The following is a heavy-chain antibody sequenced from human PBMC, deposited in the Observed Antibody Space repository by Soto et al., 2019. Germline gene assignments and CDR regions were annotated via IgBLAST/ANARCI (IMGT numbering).Heavy chain of an antibody. CDR3: TRHEQWDDYGDYLGY. CDR1: GFTFSGSA. Sequence: EVQLVESGGGLVQPGGSLKLSCAASGFTFSGSAMHWVRQASGKGLEWVGRIRSKANSYATAYAASVKGRFTISRDDSKNTAYLQMNSLKTEDTAVYYCTRHEQWDDYGDYLGYWGQGTLVTVSS. V-gene: IGHV3-73*01. D-gene: IGHD4-17*01. J-gene: IGHJ4*02. CDR2: IRSKANSYAT.